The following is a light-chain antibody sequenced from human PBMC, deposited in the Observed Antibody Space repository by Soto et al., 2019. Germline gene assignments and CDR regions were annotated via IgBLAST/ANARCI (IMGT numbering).Light chain of an antibody. CDR3: QQYNNWPRT. CDR2: GAS. CDR1: QSVISSY. V-gene: IGKV3-20*01. Sequence: EIVLTQSPGTLSLSPGERATLSCRASQSVISSYLAWYQQKPGQAPRLLIYGASTRAAGMPDRFSGSGPGTDFTLTISSLQSEDFAVYHCQQYNNWPRTFGQGTKVDIK. J-gene: IGKJ1*01.